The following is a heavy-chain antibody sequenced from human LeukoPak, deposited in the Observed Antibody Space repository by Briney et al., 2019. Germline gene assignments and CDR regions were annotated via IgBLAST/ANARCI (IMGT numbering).Heavy chain of an antibody. CDR1: GFTFSSYA. D-gene: IGHD5-12*01. CDR3: AKDEKWLRLTGITGY. Sequence: GGSLRLSCAASGFTFSSYAMSWVRQAPGKGLEWVSAISGSGGSTYYADSVKGRFTISRDNSKNTLYLQMNSLRAEDTAVYYCAKDEKWLRLTGITGYWGQGTLVTVSS. CDR2: ISGSGGST. J-gene: IGHJ4*02. V-gene: IGHV3-23*01.